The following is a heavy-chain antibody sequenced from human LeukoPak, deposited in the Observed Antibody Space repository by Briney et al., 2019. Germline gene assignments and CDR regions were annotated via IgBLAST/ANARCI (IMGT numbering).Heavy chain of an antibody. CDR3: ARAAYSSTWYSRYFDL. D-gene: IGHD6-13*01. CDR1: GFTFSSYS. Sequence: GGSLRLSCAASGFTFSSYSMNWVRQAPGKGLEWVSSISSSSSYIYYADSVKGRFTISRDNAKNSLYLQMNSLRAEDTAVYYCARAAYSSTWYSRYFDLWGRGTLVTVSS. V-gene: IGHV3-21*01. J-gene: IGHJ2*01. CDR2: ISSSSSYI.